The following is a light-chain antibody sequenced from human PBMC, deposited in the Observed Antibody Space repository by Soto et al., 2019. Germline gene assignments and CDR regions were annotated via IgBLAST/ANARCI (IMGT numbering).Light chain of an antibody. J-gene: IGKJ5*01. CDR3: HQSYTFPFT. CDR1: QGITSW. CDR2: TAS. V-gene: IGKV1-12*02. Sequence: DILMTQSPSSVSASVGDRVTITCRASQGITSWLAWYQQKPGKAPKLLIHTASTLHSGVPARFSGSGSGTHFTLTIRSLQPEDIATYYCHQSYTFPFTFGQGTRLEVK.